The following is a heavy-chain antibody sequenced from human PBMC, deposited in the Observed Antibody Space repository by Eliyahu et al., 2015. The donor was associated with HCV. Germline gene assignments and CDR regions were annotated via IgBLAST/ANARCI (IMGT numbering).Heavy chain of an antibody. CDR2: VSYGGSDK. V-gene: IGHV3-30-3*01. D-gene: IGHD5-18*01. Sequence: QVQLVESGGGVVQPGRSLRLSCAASGFXFXIFALHWVRQAPGKGLGWVAVVSYGGSDKFYADSVKGRFTISRDNSKNTLDLEMNSLRPEDTAVYFCVRNVDTAKIGGGFAYWGQGTQVTVSS. J-gene: IGHJ4*02. CDR1: GFXFXIFA. CDR3: VRNVDTAKIGGGFAY.